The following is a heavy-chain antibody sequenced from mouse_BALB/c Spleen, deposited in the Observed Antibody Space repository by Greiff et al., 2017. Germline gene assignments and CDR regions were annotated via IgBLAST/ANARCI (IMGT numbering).Heavy chain of an antibody. CDR3: ARDWGWAWFAY. CDR2: INSNGGST. D-gene: IGHD1-1*02. V-gene: IGHV5-6-3*01. J-gene: IGHJ3*01. CDR1: GFTFSSYG. Sequence: EVKLVESGGGLVQPGGSLKLSCAASGFTFSSYGMSWVRQTPDKRLELVATINSNGGSTYYPDSVKGRFTISRDNAKNTLYLQMSSLKSEDTAMYYCARDWGWAWFAYWGQGTLVTVSA.